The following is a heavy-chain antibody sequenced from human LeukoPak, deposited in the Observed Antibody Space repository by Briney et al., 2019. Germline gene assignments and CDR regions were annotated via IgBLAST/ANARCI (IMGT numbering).Heavy chain of an antibody. Sequence: PSETLSLTCTVSGGSISSSSYYWGWIRQPPGKGLEWIGSIYYSGSTYYNPSLKSRVTISVDTSKNQFSLKLSSVTAADTAVYYCAKAPRGFGVVKALYFDYWGQGTLVTVSS. D-gene: IGHD3-16*01. CDR2: IYYSGST. CDR1: GGSISSSSYY. J-gene: IGHJ4*02. CDR3: AKAPRGFGVVKALYFDY. V-gene: IGHV4-39*01.